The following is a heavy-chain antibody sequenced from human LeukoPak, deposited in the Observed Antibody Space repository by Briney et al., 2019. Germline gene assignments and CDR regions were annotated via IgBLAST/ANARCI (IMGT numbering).Heavy chain of an antibody. V-gene: IGHV4-39*01. CDR2: IYYSGST. CDR3: ARRGDYYDSSGYYLLGGDWFDP. J-gene: IGHJ5*02. Sequence: SETLSLTCTVSGASIISANYYWNWIRQPPGKGLEWIGNIYYSGSTHSNPSLKSRVTISVDTSKNQFSLKLSSVTAADTAVYYCARRGDYYDSSGYYLLGGDWFDPWGQGTLVTVSS. CDR1: GASIISANYY. D-gene: IGHD3-22*01.